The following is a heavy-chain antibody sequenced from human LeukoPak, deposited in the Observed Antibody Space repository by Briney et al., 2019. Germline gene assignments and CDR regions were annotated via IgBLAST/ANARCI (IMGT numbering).Heavy chain of an antibody. J-gene: IGHJ1*01. CDR1: GGSFSGYY. Sequence: PSETLSLTCAVYGGSFSGYYWSWIRQPPGKGLEWIGEINHSGSTNYNPSLKSRVTISVDTSKNQFSLKLSSVTAADTAVYYCARSPSIAVAGAEYFQHWGQGTLVTVSS. D-gene: IGHD6-19*01. CDR2: INHSGST. CDR3: ARSPSIAVAGAEYFQH. V-gene: IGHV4-34*01.